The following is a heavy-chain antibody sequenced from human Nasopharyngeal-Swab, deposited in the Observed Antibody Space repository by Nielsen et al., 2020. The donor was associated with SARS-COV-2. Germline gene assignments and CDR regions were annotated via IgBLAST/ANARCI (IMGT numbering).Heavy chain of an antibody. D-gene: IGHD3-9*01. V-gene: IGHV1-46*01. Sequence: ASVKVSCKASGYTFTSYYMHWVRQAPGQGLEWMGIINPSGGSTSYAQKFQGRVTMTRNTSISTAYMELSSLRSEDTAVYYCARGTTVRYFDWLFADYGMDVWGQGTTVTVSS. J-gene: IGHJ6*02. CDR2: INPSGGST. CDR3: ARGTTVRYFDWLFADYGMDV. CDR1: GYTFTSYY.